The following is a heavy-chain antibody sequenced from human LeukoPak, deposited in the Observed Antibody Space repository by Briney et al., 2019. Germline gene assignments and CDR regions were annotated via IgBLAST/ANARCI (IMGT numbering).Heavy chain of an antibody. Sequence: GGSLRLSCAASRFTFSSYGMHWVRQAPGKGLEWVAFIRYDGSIKHYADSVKGRVTISRDNSKNTLYLQMNSLRAEDTAVYYCAKGSQYNILTGFIVGAMDDFDHWGQGTLVTVSS. J-gene: IGHJ4*02. CDR2: IRYDGSIK. CDR1: RFTFSSYG. D-gene: IGHD3-9*01. V-gene: IGHV3-30*02. CDR3: AKGSQYNILTGFIVGAMDDFDH.